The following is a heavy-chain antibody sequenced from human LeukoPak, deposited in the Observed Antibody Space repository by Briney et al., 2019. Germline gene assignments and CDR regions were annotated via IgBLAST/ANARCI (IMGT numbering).Heavy chain of an antibody. CDR1: GGSISSYY. D-gene: IGHD1-26*01. CDR3: ARLLRGELTFDY. CDR2: IYYSGST. J-gene: IGHJ4*02. V-gene: IGHV4-59*08. Sequence: SETLSLTCTVSGGSISSYYWSWIRQAPGKGLEWIGYIYYSGSTNYNPSLKSRVTISVDTSKNQFSLKLSSVTAADTAVYYGARLLRGELTFDYWGQGTLVAVSS.